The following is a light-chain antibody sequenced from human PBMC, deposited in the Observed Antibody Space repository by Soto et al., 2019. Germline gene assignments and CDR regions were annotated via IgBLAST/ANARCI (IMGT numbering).Light chain of an antibody. CDR3: QQYKNWPL. J-gene: IGKJ5*01. CDR2: GAS. V-gene: IGKV3-15*01. Sequence: EFVVTQSPGTLSLSPGERVTLSCRTSHSVNSHVAWYQQKPGQAPRILLYGASTRATGIPVRFSGSGFGTEFTLTISSLQSEDFAVYYCQQYKNWPLFGQGTRLEIK. CDR1: HSVNSH.